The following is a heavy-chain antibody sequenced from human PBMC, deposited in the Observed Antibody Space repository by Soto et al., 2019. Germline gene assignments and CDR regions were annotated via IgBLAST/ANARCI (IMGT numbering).Heavy chain of an antibody. Sequence: PSETLSLTCSVSGGSISSYYWSWIRQPPGEGLEWIGYIYYSGSTNYNPSLRGRVTISLDTSRNQFSLNLSSVSAADTAVYYCARQVGTTGYYYYGIDVWGQGTTVTVSS. J-gene: IGHJ6*02. V-gene: IGHV4-59*01. CDR3: ARQVGTTGYYYYGIDV. D-gene: IGHD1-26*01. CDR2: IYYSGST. CDR1: GGSISSYY.